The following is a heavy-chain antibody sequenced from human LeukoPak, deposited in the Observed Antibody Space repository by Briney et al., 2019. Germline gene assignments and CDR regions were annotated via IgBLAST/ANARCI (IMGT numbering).Heavy chain of an antibody. CDR2: IYSSGST. CDR1: GGSINQYY. V-gene: IGHV4-4*07. Sequence: PSETLSLTCTVSGGSINQYYWSWIRQPAGKRLEWIGLIYSSGSTSYNPSLKSRVTMSVDTSKKQFSLRLSSVTAADTAVYYCARTPIYYFDNSGYYNWGQGTLVTVSS. CDR3: ARTPIYYFDNSGYYN. J-gene: IGHJ4*02. D-gene: IGHD3-22*01.